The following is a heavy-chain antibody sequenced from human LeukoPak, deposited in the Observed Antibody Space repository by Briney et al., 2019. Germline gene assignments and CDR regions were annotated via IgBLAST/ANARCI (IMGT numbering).Heavy chain of an antibody. J-gene: IGHJ4*02. CDR2: INHRGST. CDR3: AVVSEAGTPLDY. CDR1: GGSFSGYY. V-gene: IGHV4-34*01. Sequence: KPSETLSLTCAVYGGSFSGYYWSWIRQPPGKGLEWIGEINHRGSTNYNPSLKSRVTISVDTSKNQFSLKLSSVTAADTAVYYCAVVSEAGTPLDYWGQGTLVTVSS. D-gene: IGHD6-13*01.